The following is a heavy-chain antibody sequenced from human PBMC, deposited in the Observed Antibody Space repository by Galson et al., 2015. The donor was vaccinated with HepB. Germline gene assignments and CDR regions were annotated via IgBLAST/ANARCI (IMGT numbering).Heavy chain of an antibody. CDR1: GFTFSGSS. CDR3: ARVPRDDYGNRDWYFDL. CDR2: IGSSSSTK. D-gene: IGHD4-11*01. J-gene: IGHJ2*01. Sequence: SLRLSCAASGFTFSGSSMNWVRQAPGKGLEWVSYIGSSSSTKYYADSVKGRFTVSRDNAKNSLYLQMNSLRDEDTAVYYCARVPRDDYGNRDWYFDLWGRGTLVTVSS. V-gene: IGHV3-48*02.